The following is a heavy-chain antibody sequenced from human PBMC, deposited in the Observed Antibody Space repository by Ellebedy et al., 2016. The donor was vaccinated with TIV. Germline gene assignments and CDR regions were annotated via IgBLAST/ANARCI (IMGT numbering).Heavy chain of an antibody. V-gene: IGHV3-74*01. D-gene: IGHD2-21*01. CDR2: INSDGSTT. CDR3: ARGGDTYDPRFGFDP. J-gene: IGHJ5*02. Sequence: PGGSLRLSCAASGFTFSTYWMHWVRQAPGKGLVWVSRINSDGSTTHYADSGKGRFTISRDNAKNTLYLEMNSLRAEDTAVYHCARGGDTYDPRFGFDPWGQGTLVSVSS. CDR1: GFTFSTYW.